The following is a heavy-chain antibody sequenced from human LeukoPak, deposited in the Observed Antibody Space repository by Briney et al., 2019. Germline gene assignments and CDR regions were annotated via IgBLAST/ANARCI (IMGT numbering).Heavy chain of an antibody. CDR3: ARVGRAATNYFDY. CDR2: IIPIFGTA. D-gene: IGHD1-26*01. V-gene: IGHV1-69*01. Sequence: VKVSCKASGGTFISYAISWVRQAPGQGLEWMGGIIPIFGTANYAQKFQGRVTITADESTSTAYMELGSLRSEDTAVYYCARVGRAATNYFDYWGQGTLVTVSS. J-gene: IGHJ4*02. CDR1: GGTFISYA.